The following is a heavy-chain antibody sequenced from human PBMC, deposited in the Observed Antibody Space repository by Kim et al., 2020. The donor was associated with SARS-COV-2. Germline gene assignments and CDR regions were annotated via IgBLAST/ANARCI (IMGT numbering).Heavy chain of an antibody. J-gene: IGHJ6*02. CDR1: GGTFSSYA. D-gene: IGHD1-26*01. Sequence: SVKVSCKASGGTFSSYAISWVRQAPGQGLEWMGGIIPIFGTANYAQKFQGRVTITADESTSTAYMELSSLRSEDTAVYYCARAPRPGELTHPYYYYGMDVWGQGTTVTVSS. CDR3: ARAPRPGELTHPYYYYGMDV. V-gene: IGHV1-69*13. CDR2: IIPIFGTA.